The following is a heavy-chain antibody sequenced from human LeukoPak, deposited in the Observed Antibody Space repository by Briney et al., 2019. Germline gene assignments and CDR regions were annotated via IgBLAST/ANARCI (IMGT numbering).Heavy chain of an antibody. CDR3: ARDRSYVGFDY. J-gene: IGHJ4*02. Sequence: GGSLRLSCAASGFTFTDYTINWVRQAPGKGLEWVSSISTSSNIYYADSVKGRFTVSRDNAKNSVYLQTNSLRAEDTAVYYCARDRSYVGFDYWGQGTLLTVSS. CDR1: GFTFTDYT. CDR2: ISTSSNI. V-gene: IGHV3-69-1*01. D-gene: IGHD4-23*01.